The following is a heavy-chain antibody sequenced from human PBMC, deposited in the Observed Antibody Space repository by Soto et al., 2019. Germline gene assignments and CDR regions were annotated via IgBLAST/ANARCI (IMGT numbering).Heavy chain of an antibody. J-gene: IGHJ4*02. Sequence: SGPTLVNPTQTLTLTCTFSGFSLSTSGMCVSWIRQPPGKALEWLARIDWDDDKYYSTSLKTRLTISKDTSKNQVVLTMTNMDPVDTATYYCARGEYYYDSSGYLYYFDYWGQGTLVTVSS. D-gene: IGHD3-22*01. CDR2: IDWDDDK. CDR3: ARGEYYYDSSGYLYYFDY. V-gene: IGHV2-70*11. CDR1: GFSLSTSGMC.